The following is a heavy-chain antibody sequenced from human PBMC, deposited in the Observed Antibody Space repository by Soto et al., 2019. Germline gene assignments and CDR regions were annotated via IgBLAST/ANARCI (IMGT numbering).Heavy chain of an antibody. D-gene: IGHD6-13*01. J-gene: IGHJ4*02. Sequence: QVQLVDSGGGVVQPGRSLRLSCAASGFPFSNYGMHWVRQAPGKGLEWVAFIWYDGSNEYYSDSVKGRFTISRDYSKNTLFLNINSLTAEDRAVYSWARDGGAAGDYYLDSWGQGTLVTVSS. CDR1: GFPFSNYG. V-gene: IGHV3-33*01. CDR2: IWYDGSNE. CDR3: ARDGGAAGDYYLDS.